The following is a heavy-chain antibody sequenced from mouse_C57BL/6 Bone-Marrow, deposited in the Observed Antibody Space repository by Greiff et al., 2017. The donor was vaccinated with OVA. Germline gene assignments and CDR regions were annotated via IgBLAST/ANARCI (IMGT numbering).Heavy chain of an antibody. Sequence: VQLVESGAELVRPGASVTLSCKASGYTFTDYEMHWVKQTPVHGLEWIGAIDPETGGTAYNQKFKGKAILTADKSSSTAYMELRSLTSEDSAVYDCTRGYSNYDAMDYWGQGTSVTVSS. CDR2: IDPETGGT. J-gene: IGHJ4*01. CDR3: TRGYSNYDAMDY. D-gene: IGHD2-5*01. CDR1: GYTFTDYE. V-gene: IGHV1-15*01.